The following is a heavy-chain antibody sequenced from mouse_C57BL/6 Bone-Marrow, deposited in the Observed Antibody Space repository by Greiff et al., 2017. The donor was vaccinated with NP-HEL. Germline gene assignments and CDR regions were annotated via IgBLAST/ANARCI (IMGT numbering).Heavy chain of an antibody. V-gene: IGHV14-4*01. CDR2: IDPENGDT. CDR3: TTNGYDDWYLDV. D-gene: IGHD2-2*01. J-gene: IGHJ1*03. Sequence: VQLKQSGAELVRPGASVKLSCTASGFNIKDDYMHWVKQRPEQGLEWIGWIDPENGDTEYASKFQGKATITADTSSNTDYLQLSSLTSEDTAVYYCTTNGYDDWYLDVWGTGTTVTVSS. CDR1: GFNIKDDY.